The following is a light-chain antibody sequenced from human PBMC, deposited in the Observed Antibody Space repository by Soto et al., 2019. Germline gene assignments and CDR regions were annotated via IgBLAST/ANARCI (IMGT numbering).Light chain of an antibody. CDR1: SSDVGGYNY. J-gene: IGLJ1*01. V-gene: IGLV2-14*03. CDR3: SSYTSTSTLGV. CDR2: DVT. Sequence: QSALTQPASVSGSPGQSITISCTGTSSDVGGYNYVSWYQHHPGKAPKLMIYDVTNRPSGVSNRFSGSKSGSTASLTISGLQAEDEADYYCSSYTSTSTLGVFGTGTKLTVL.